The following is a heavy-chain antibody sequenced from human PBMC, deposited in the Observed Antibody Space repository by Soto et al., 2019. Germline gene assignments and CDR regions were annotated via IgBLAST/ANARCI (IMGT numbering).Heavy chain of an antibody. CDR3: TSSIHIAAVYYYGMDV. Sequence: WMSWVRQAPGKWLEWVGRIKSKTDGGTTDYAAPVKGRFTISRDDSKNTLYLQMNSLKTEDTAVYYCTSSIHIAAVYYYGMDVWGQGTTVTVSS. D-gene: IGHD6-6*01. V-gene: IGHV3-15*01. CDR1: W. J-gene: IGHJ6*02. CDR2: IKSKTDGGTT.